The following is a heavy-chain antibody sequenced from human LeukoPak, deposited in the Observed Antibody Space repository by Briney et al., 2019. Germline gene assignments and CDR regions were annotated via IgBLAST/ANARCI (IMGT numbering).Heavy chain of an antibody. J-gene: IGHJ4*02. D-gene: IGHD3-10*01. CDR3: ARDSGRSATYFNY. CDR2: ISYDAGKT. V-gene: IGHV3-30*04. CDR1: GFTFSNFA. Sequence: GGSLRLSCAASGFTFSNFAMHWVRQAPGKGLEWVAGISYDAGKTYYADSVRGRFTISRDTSKNTLYLQMNGLRAEDTAVYYCARDSGRSATYFNYWGQGTLVTVPS.